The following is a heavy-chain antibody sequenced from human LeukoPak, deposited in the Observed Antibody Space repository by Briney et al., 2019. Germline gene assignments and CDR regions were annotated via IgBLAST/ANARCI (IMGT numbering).Heavy chain of an antibody. V-gene: IGHV3-53*01. CDR3: AKDFLGRITIFGAVIIEGAFDI. Sequence: GGSLRLSCAASGFTVSSNYMSWVRQAPGKGLEWVSDIYSGGSTYYADSVKGRFTISRDNSKNTLYLQMNSLRAEDTAVYYCAKDFLGRITIFGAVIIEGAFDIWGQGTMVTVSS. J-gene: IGHJ3*02. CDR1: GFTVSSNY. D-gene: IGHD3-3*01. CDR2: IYSGGST.